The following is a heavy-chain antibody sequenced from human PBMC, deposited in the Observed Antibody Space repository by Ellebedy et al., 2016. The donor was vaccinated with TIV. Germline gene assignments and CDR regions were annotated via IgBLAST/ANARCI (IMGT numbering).Heavy chain of an antibody. CDR1: GFTFSSYG. CDR2: ISYDGNNE. D-gene: IGHD6-13*01. V-gene: IGHV3-30*18. J-gene: IGHJ4*02. Sequence: GESLKISCAASGFTFSSYGMHWVRQAPGKGLEWVAVISYDGNNEYSADSVKGRFAISRDNSKNTLYLQMNSLRAEDTAVYYCAKALGGAAAGSPFDYWGQGTLVTVSS. CDR3: AKALGGAAAGSPFDY.